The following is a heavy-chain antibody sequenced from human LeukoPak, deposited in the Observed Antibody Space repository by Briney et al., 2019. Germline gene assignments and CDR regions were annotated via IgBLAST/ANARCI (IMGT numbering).Heavy chain of an antibody. CDR3: ARGWAYDPYFDY. CDR2: INHSGST. J-gene: IGHJ4*02. D-gene: IGHD3-22*01. Sequence: SETLSLTCAVYGGSFSGYYWSWIRQPPGKGLEWIGEINHSGSTNYNPSLKSRVTISVDTSKNQFSLKLSSVTAADTAVYYCARGWAYDPYFDYWGQGTLVTVSS. V-gene: IGHV4-34*01. CDR1: GGSFSGYY.